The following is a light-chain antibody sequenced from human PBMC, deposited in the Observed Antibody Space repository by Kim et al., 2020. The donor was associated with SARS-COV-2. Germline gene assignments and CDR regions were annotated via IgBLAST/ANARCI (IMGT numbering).Light chain of an antibody. J-gene: IGKJ2*01. CDR1: ETIVTN. Sequence: SVSPGESATLSCRASETIVTNLAWYQQRPGQAPRLLIHGASTRATGLPARFSGSGSGTEFTLTISSLQSEDFAVYYCQQYNKWPYTFGQGTKLEIK. V-gene: IGKV3-15*01. CDR3: QQYNKWPYT. CDR2: GAS.